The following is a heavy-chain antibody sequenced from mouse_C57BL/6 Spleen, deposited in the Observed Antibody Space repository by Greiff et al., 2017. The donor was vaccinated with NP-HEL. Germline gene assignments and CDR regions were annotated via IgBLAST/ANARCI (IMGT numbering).Heavy chain of an antibody. CDR1: GYAFSSSW. CDR2: IYPGDGDT. D-gene: IGHD1-1*01. CDR3: ARSYYYGSRNYAMDY. Sequence: VQLQQSGPELVKPGASVKISCKASGYAFSSSWMNWVKQRPGKGLEWIGRIYPGDGDTNYNGKFKGKATLTADKSSSTAYMQLSRLTSEDSAVYLCARSYYYGSRNYAMDYWGQGTSVTVSS. V-gene: IGHV1-82*01. J-gene: IGHJ4*01.